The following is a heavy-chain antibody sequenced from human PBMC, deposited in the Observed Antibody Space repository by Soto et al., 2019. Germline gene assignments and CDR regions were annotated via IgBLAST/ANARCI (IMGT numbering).Heavy chain of an antibody. V-gene: IGHV3-33*01. D-gene: IGHD3-10*01. CDR1: GFAFSTYG. J-gene: IGHJ4*01. CDR3: ARAVGSFDY. Sequence: QVQLVESGGGVVQPGRSLRLSCAASGFAFSTYGMHWVRQAPGEGLDWVAVIWYDGSNKYYADSVKGRFTISRDNFKNTLYLQMNSLRVEDTAVYYCARAVGSFDYWGQGTLVTVSS. CDR2: IWYDGSNK.